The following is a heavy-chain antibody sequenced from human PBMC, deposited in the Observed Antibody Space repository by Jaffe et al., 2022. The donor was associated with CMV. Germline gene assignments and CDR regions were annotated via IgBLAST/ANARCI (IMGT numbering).Heavy chain of an antibody. CDR2: ISSSGSTI. CDR1: GFTFSSYE. Sequence: EVQLVESGGGLVQPGGSLRLSCAASGFTFSSYEMNWVRQAPGKGLEWVSYISSSGSTIYYADSVKGRFTISRDNAKNSLYLQMNSLRAEDTAVYYCARDHKPKDTASYYYYYYMDVWGKGTTVTVSS. V-gene: IGHV3-48*03. J-gene: IGHJ6*03. CDR3: ARDHKPKDTASYYYYYYMDV. D-gene: IGHD5-18*01.